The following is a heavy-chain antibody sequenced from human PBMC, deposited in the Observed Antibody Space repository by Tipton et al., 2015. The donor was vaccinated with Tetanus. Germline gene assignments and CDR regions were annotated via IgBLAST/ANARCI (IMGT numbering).Heavy chain of an antibody. J-gene: IGHJ2*01. CDR2: ISGSGGST. CDR3: AKDSGDPTPHYWYFDL. D-gene: IGHD3-10*01. V-gene: IGHV3-23*01. CDR1: GFTFSSYA. Sequence: SLRLSCAASGFTFSSYAMSWVRQAPGKGLEWVSAISGSGGSTYYADSVKGRFTISRDNSKNTLYLQMNSLRAEDTAVYYCAKDSGDPTPHYWYFDLWGRGTLVTVSS.